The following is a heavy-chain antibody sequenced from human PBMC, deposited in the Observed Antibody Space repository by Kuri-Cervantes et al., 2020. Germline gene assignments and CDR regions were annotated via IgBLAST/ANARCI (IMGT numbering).Heavy chain of an antibody. Sequence: GGSLRLSCAGSGFTFSDYDIHWVRQAPGKGLEWITLISNDGINHYFGNSVKGRFTMSRDNSKNTIYLQMNRLRPEDTAVYYCARPALVSSYYYMDVWGKGTTVTVSS. V-gene: IGHV3-30*03. CDR3: ARPALVSSYYYMDV. D-gene: IGHD2-2*01. CDR2: ISNDGINH. J-gene: IGHJ6*03. CDR1: GFTFSDYD.